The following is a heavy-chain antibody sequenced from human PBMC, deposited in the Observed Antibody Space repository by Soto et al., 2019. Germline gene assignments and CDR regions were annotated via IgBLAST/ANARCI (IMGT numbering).Heavy chain of an antibody. Sequence: QVQLVESGGGLVKPGGSLRLSCAASGFTFSDYYMSWIRQAPGKGLEWVSYISHSGTYTNYADSVKGRFTISRDNAKNSLYLQMNSLRAEDTAVFYCARVPISRGSGWYDFDFWGQGTMVTVSS. CDR1: GFTFSDYY. CDR2: ISHSGTYT. V-gene: IGHV3-11*06. J-gene: IGHJ4*02. D-gene: IGHD6-19*01. CDR3: ARVPISRGSGWYDFDF.